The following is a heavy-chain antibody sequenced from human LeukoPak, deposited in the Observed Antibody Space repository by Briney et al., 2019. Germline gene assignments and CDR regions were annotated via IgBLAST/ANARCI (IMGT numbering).Heavy chain of an antibody. Sequence: SETLSLTCTVSGGSISSSSYYWGWIRQPPGKGLEWIGSIYYSGNTYYNPSLKSRVTISVDTSKNQFSLKLSSVTAADTAVYYCARRYSWPYSAHFDYWGQGTLVTVSS. V-gene: IGHV4-39*07. CDR1: GGSISSSSYY. CDR2: IYYSGNT. CDR3: ARRYSWPYSAHFDY. D-gene: IGHD6-13*01. J-gene: IGHJ4*02.